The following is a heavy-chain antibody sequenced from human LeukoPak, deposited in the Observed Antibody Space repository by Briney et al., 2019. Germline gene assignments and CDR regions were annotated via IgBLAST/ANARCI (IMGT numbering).Heavy chain of an antibody. V-gene: IGHV4-59*01. CDR1: GGSISSYY. CDR2: IRYSGST. D-gene: IGHD3-22*01. CDR3: ATSGVNGYYAY. Sequence: KTSETLSLTCSVSGGSISSYYWNWIRQPPGKGLEWIGYIRYSGSTNYNPSLNSRVTISVDTSKRQFSLRLSSVTAADTAVYYCATSGVNGYYAYWGQGALVTVSS. J-gene: IGHJ4*02.